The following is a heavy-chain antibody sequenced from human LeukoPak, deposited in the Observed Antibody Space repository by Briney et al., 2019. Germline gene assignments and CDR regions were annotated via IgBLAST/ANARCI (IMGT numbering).Heavy chain of an antibody. J-gene: IGHJ4*02. CDR2: ISTTSTYI. CDR3: ARAGTCSSTSCDGGIEY. CDR1: GFAFSSYN. D-gene: IGHD2-2*01. V-gene: IGHV3-21*06. Sequence: PGGSLRLSCAASGFAFSSYNMKWVRQAPGKGLEWVSFISTTSTYIYYADSVKGRFTVSRDNSKNLLYLQMDSLRVEDTAVYYCARAGTCSSTSCDGGIEYWGQGTLVTVSS.